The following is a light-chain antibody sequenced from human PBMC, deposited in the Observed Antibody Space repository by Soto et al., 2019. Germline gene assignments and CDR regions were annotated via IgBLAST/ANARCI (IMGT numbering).Light chain of an antibody. CDR3: LLSHTAARRL. CDR2: ETT. J-gene: IGLJ2*01. V-gene: IGLV7-46*01. Sequence: QTVVTQEPSLTVSPGGTVTLTCGSSTGAVTTGHFPSWFQQKPGQAPRALIFETTNKHSWTPARFSGSLLGGKAALTLSGAQPEDEADYFCLLSHTAARRLFGGGTKLTVL. CDR1: TGAVTTGHF.